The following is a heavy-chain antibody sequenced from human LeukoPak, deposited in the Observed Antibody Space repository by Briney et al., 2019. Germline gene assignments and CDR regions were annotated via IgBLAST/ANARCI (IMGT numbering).Heavy chain of an antibody. V-gene: IGHV3-11*04. D-gene: IGHD3-16*01. J-gene: IGHJ4*02. CDR2: ISSSSSTI. Sequence: SGGSLRLSCAASGFTFSDFYMNWVRQAPGKGLEWVSYISSSSSTIYYADSVKGRFTISRDNAKNSLYLQMNSLRAEDTAVYYCASFRQRGTDYWGQGTLVTVSS. CDR3: ASFRQRGTDY. CDR1: GFTFSDFY.